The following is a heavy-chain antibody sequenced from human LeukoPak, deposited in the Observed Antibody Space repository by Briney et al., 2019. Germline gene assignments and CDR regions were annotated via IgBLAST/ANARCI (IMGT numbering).Heavy chain of an antibody. J-gene: IGHJ4*02. V-gene: IGHV4-31*03. CDR3: ARATVTIRSAKWYFDY. Sequence: TSQTLSLTCTVSGGSISSGYYWGWIRQHPGKGLEWIGYMYYSGATYYNPSLKSRLTISIVTSKNQFSLKLSSVTAADTAVYYCARATVTIRSAKWYFDYWGQGTLVTVSS. D-gene: IGHD4-17*01. CDR1: GGSISSGYY. CDR2: MYYSGAT.